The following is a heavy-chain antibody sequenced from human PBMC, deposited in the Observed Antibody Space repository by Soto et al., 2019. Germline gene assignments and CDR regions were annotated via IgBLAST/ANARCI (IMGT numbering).Heavy chain of an antibody. J-gene: IGHJ4*02. Sequence: SETLSLTCTVSGGSISSYYWSWIRQPPGKGLELIGYIYSTGSTNYNPSLESRVSISVDTSNNQSSLKLSSVTAADTAVYYCARHSRYGDVAYWGQGTLVTVSS. V-gene: IGHV4-59*08. D-gene: IGHD2-21*01. CDR3: ARHSRYGDVAY. CDR1: GGSISSYY. CDR2: IYSTGST.